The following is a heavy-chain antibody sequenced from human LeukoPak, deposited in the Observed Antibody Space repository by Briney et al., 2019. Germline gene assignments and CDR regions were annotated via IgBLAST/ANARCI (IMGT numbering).Heavy chain of an antibody. V-gene: IGHV1-2*02. CDR2: INPNSGGT. D-gene: IGHD2-2*01. J-gene: IGHJ4*02. CDR3: ARDLPWIVVVPAAMRDY. CDR1: GYTFTGYY. Sequence: ASVKVSCKASGYTFTGYYMHWVRQAPGQGLEWMGWINPNSGGTNYAQKFQGRVTMTRDTSISTAYMELSRLRSDDTAVYYCARDLPWIVVVPAAMRDYWGQGTLVTVSS.